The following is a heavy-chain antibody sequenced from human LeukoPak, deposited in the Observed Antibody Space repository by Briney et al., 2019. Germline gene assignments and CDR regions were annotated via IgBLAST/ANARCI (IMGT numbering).Heavy chain of an antibody. V-gene: IGHV1-8*03. D-gene: IGHD2-15*01. J-gene: IGHJ3*02. CDR2: MNPNSGNT. CDR3: ARDVGRDAFDI. CDR1: GYTFTSYD. Sequence: ASVKVSCKASGYTFTSYDINWVRQATGQGLEWMGWMNPNSGNTGYAQKFRGRVTITRNTSISTAYMELSSLRSEDTAVYYCARDVGRDAFDIWGQGTMVTVSS.